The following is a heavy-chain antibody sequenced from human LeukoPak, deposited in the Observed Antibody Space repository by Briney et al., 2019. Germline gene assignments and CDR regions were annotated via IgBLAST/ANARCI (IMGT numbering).Heavy chain of an antibody. V-gene: IGHV3-23*01. CDR1: GFTFTNYA. CDR3: AKGLTTVTTVAF. CDR2: IGSSGFST. J-gene: IGHJ4*02. D-gene: IGHD4-17*01. Sequence: GGSLRLSCAASGFTFTNYAMSWVRQAPGKGQAWVSTIGSSGFSTYYADSVQGRFTISRDNSKNTLYLQMNSLRVEDTAVYYCAKGLTTVTTVAFWGQGTLVTVSS.